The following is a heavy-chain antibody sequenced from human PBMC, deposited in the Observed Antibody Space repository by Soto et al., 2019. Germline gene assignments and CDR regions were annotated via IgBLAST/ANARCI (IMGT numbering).Heavy chain of an antibody. D-gene: IGHD1-26*01. CDR3: VKAVFSGYYYVPFDY. Sequence: GGSLRLSCAASGFTFSSYAMHWVRQAPGKGLEYVSAISSDGGNTYYADSVKGRFTVSRDNSKNTLYLQMSSLRTEDTAVYYCVKAVFSGYYYVPFDYWGQGTLVTVSS. V-gene: IGHV3-64D*06. J-gene: IGHJ4*02. CDR2: ISSDGGNT. CDR1: GFTFSSYA.